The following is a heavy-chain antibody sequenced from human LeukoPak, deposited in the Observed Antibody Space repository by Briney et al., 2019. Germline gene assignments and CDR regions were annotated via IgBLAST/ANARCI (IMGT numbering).Heavy chain of an antibody. J-gene: IGHJ4*02. D-gene: IGHD1-26*01. Sequence: GGSLRLSCAASGFIFSRFEMTWVRQAPGRGLEWVSYIRSSGSTMYYADSLKGRITLSRDNAKNSLDLQMNSLRAEDTAIYYCARVLAGATYFDYWGQGTLVTVSS. CDR3: ARVLAGATYFDY. CDR1: GFIFSRFE. V-gene: IGHV3-48*03. CDR2: IRSSGSTM.